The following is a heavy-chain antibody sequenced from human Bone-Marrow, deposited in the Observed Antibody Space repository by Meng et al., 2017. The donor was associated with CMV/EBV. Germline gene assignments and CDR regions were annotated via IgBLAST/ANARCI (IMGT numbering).Heavy chain of an antibody. CDR2: IYNTGST. J-gene: IGHJ4*02. Sequence: GSLRLSCSVSGGSISEYYWSWIRQSPGKGLEWIGYIYNTGSTNYNPSLKSRVIISFDTSKNHFSLKLSSVTAADTAVYFCARGHWLVRYFDYWGQGKLVHVAS. CDR3: ARGHWLVRYFDY. CDR1: GGSISEYY. D-gene: IGHD6-19*01. V-gene: IGHV4-59*01.